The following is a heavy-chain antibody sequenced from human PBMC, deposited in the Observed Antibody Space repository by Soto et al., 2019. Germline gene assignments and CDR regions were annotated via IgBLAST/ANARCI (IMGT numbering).Heavy chain of an antibody. D-gene: IGHD2-21*02. CDR3: ARDIGPGYCGGDCYYYFDY. CDR1: GYTFTSYG. J-gene: IGHJ4*02. CDR2: ISAYNGNT. V-gene: IGHV1-18*01. Sequence: ASVKVSCKASGYTFTSYGISWVRQAPGQGLEWMGWISAYNGNTNYAQKLQGRVTMTTDTSTSTAYMELRSLRSDDTAVYYCARDIGPGYCGGDCYYYFDYWGQGTLVTVSS.